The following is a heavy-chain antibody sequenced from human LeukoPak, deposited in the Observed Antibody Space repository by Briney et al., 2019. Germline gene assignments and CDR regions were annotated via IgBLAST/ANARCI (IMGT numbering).Heavy chain of an antibody. CDR3: ARRPGLERYYFDY. D-gene: IGHD1-1*01. Sequence: GGSLRLSCAASGFTFSSYAMSWVRQAPGKGLQWVSTISGSGGSTYYADSVKGWFTISRDNSKNTLYLQMNSLRAEDTAVYYCARRPGLERYYFDYWGQGTLVPVSS. CDR2: ISGSGGST. V-gene: IGHV3-23*01. CDR1: GFTFSSYA. J-gene: IGHJ4*02.